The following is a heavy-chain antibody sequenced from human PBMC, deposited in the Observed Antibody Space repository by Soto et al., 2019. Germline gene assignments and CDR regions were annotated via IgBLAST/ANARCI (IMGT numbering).Heavy chain of an antibody. D-gene: IGHD1-20*01. CDR3: ARLGIAIGNTEGMDV. Sequence: QVRLQESGPGLLKPSETLSLTCNVFGDSISGSKYYWVWYRLPPGKALEWIATVAYNRNVYYSPFTKTRAAISADMSRNQFFLKLNSVTPADTAVYFCARLGIAIGNTEGMDVWGQGTTVTVSS. CDR2: VAYNRNV. J-gene: IGHJ6*02. V-gene: IGHV4-39*01. CDR1: GDSISGSKYY.